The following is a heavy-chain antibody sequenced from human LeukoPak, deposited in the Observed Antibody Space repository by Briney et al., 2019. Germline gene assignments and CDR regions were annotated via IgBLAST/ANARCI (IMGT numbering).Heavy chain of an antibody. D-gene: IGHD1-1*01. CDR1: GFTFSNFW. V-gene: IGHV3-7*04. J-gene: IGHJ4*02. CDR2: IHPEGNEK. CDR3: ARGDDFSGDH. Sequence: GGSLRLSCATSGFTFSNFWMSWVRQAPGRGLEWVANIHPEGNEKYHVESVKGRFTISRDNTRDLLFLQMNGLRVEDTAVYYCARGDDFSGDHWGQGTLVTVSS.